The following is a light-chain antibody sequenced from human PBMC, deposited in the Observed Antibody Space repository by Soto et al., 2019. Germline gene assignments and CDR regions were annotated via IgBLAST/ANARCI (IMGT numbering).Light chain of an antibody. Sequence: VMTQSPATVPVSPGERAPLSCGASQSVSSSVAWYQQKPGQAPRLLIFGAYTRATGIPARFSGSGSGTESTLTINSLQPEDFAVYHCQQYKDWPTTFGQGSIVDVK. CDR2: GAY. CDR1: QSVSSS. V-gene: IGKV3D-15*01. J-gene: IGKJ1*01. CDR3: QQYKDWPTT.